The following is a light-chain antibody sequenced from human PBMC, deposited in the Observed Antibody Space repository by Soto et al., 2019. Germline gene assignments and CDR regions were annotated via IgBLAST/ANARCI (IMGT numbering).Light chain of an antibody. Sequence: EIVMTQSPATLSVSPGERATLSCRASQSVSSNLAWYQQKPGQAPRLLIYGASTRATGIPARFSGSGSGTEFTLTISSLQSEDFATYYCQQYNSYSPTFGQGTTVEV. J-gene: IGKJ1*01. CDR1: QSVSSN. CDR2: GAS. CDR3: QQYNSYSPT. V-gene: IGKV3-15*01.